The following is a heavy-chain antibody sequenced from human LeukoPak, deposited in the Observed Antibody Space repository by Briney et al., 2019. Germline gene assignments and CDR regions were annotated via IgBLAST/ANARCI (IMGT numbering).Heavy chain of an antibody. D-gene: IGHD3-22*01. J-gene: IGHJ6*03. Sequence: SETLSLTCTVSGGSISSYYWSWIRQPAGKGLEWIGRIYTSGSTNYNPSLKSRVTMSVDTSKNQFSLKLSSVTAADTAVYYCARELYYDSSGYYYYYYYMDVWGKGTTVIVSS. V-gene: IGHV4-4*07. CDR3: ARELYYDSSGYYYYYYYMDV. CDR1: GGSISSYY. CDR2: IYTSGST.